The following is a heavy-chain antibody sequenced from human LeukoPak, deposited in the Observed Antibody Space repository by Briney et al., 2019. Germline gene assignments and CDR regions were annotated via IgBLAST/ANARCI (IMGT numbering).Heavy chain of an antibody. CDR1: GFXFSNYA. CDR2: INSNGGTT. CDR3: VKTIAVAGDFDY. Sequence: GRSLRLSCSVSGFXFSNYAIHWVRQAPGKGLEYVSAINSNGGTTYYADSVMGRFTISRDNSKNTLSLQMSSLRPEDTAVYYCVKTIAVAGDFDYWGQGTLVTVSS. D-gene: IGHD6-19*01. J-gene: IGHJ4*02. V-gene: IGHV3-64D*06.